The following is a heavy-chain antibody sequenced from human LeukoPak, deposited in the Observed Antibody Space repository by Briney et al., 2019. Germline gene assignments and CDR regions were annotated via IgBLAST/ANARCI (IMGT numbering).Heavy chain of an antibody. J-gene: IGHJ4*02. V-gene: IGHV3-9*01. D-gene: IGHD3-22*01. CDR2: ISWNSGSI. CDR3: AKDNYYDSSGYPDY. CDR1: GFTFDAYA. Sequence: GRSLGLYCAASGFTFDAYAMHWVLQTLGKGLAWVSGISWNSGSIGYADSVKGRFTISRDNAKNSLYLQMNSLRAEDTALYYCAKDNYYDSSGYPDYWGQGTLVTVSS.